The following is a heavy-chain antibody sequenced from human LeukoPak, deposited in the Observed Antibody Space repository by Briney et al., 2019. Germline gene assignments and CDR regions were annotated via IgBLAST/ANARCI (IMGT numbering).Heavy chain of an antibody. CDR2: IYYSGST. CDR1: GGSISSYY. Sequence: PSETLSLTCTVSGGSISSYYWSWIRQPPGKGLEWIGYIYYSGSTNYNPSLKSRVTISVDTSKNQFSLKVNSVTAADTAIYYCARASSDSGRTAFDIWGQGTMVTVSS. V-gene: IGHV4-59*12. D-gene: IGHD3-10*01. J-gene: IGHJ3*02. CDR3: ARASSDSGRTAFDI.